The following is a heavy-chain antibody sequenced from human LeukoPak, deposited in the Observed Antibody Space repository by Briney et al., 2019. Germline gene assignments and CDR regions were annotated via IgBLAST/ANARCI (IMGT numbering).Heavy chain of an antibody. CDR3: ARDHYDSSGRFDY. D-gene: IGHD3-22*01. J-gene: IGHJ4*02. CDR2: IYYSGST. Sequence: SETLSLTCTVSGGSISSSSDYWGWIRQPPGKGLEWIGSIYYSGSTNYNPSLKSRVTISVDTSKNQFSLKLSSVTAADTAVYYCARDHYDSSGRFDYWGQGTLVTVSS. CDR1: GGSISSSSDY. V-gene: IGHV4-39*07.